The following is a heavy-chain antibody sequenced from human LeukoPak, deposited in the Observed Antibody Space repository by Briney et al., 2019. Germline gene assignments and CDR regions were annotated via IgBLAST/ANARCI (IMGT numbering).Heavy chain of an antibody. CDR2: INYSGTT. V-gene: IGHV4-59*11. CDR1: GGSISPHY. CDR3: ARVFYGGNSHAFHI. Sequence: SETLSLTCSVSGGSISPHYWSWIRQAPGQGLEWIGYINYSGTTNYNSPLKSRLTISVDTSRNQFSLKLNSVTAADTAIYYCARVFYGGNSHAFHIWGQGTLVSVSS. J-gene: IGHJ3*02. D-gene: IGHD4-23*01.